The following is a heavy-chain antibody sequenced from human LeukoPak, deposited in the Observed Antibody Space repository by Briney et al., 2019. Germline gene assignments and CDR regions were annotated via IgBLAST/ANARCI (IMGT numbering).Heavy chain of an antibody. CDR1: GFTFSSYW. J-gene: IGHJ6*02. V-gene: IGHV3-7*03. CDR2: INHNGNVS. D-gene: IGHD3-16*01. Sequence: YPGGSLRLSCAASGFTFSSYWMNWARQAPGKGLEWVASINHNGNVSYYVDSVKGRFTISRDNAKNSLYLQMSNLRAEDTAVYFCARGGGLDVWGQGATVTVSS. CDR3: ARGGGLDV.